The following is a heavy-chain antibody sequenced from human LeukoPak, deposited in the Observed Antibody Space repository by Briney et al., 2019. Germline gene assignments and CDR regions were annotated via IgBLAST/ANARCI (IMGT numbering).Heavy chain of an antibody. J-gene: IGHJ4*02. CDR2: IYYSGST. CDR3: ATHGYFDWLSIDY. CDR1: GGSISSYY. D-gene: IGHD3-9*01. V-gene: IGHV4-59*01. Sequence: SEILSLTCTVSGGSISSYYWSWIRQPPGKGLEWIGYIYYSGSTNYNPSLKSRVTISVDTSKNQFSLKLSSVTAADTAVYYCATHGYFDWLSIDYWGQGTLVTVSS.